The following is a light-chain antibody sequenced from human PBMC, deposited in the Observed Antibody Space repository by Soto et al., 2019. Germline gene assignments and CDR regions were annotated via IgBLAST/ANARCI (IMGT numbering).Light chain of an antibody. J-gene: IGKJ4*01. V-gene: IGKV3-11*01. CDR2: DAS. CDR3: QQRRNWPLT. CDR1: QSVSSY. Sequence: EIVLTQSPATLSLSPGERATLSCRASQSVSSYLAWYQQKHGQDPRLLIYDASNRATGIPARFSGSGSGTDFTLTISSLEPEDFAVYYCQQRRNWPLTFGGGTKVEIK.